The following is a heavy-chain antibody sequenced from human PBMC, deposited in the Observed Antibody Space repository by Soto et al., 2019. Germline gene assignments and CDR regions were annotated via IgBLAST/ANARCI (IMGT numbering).Heavy chain of an antibody. Sequence: EVQLVESGGGFIPPGGSLRLSCAASGFIFITYWIHWVRQAPGKGLVWVSSIKSDGSTTNYADSVKGRFTMSRDNAKNTVYLQMNSLRAEDTAVYYCSRGGRGGFDYWGQGAPVTVSS. J-gene: IGHJ4*02. V-gene: IGHV3-74*01. CDR1: GFIFITYW. CDR2: IKSDGSTT. CDR3: SRGGRGGFDY. D-gene: IGHD3-16*01.